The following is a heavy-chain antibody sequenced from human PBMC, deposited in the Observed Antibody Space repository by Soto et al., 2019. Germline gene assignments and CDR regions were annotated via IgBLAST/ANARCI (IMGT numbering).Heavy chain of an antibody. CDR1: GYTFTGYH. D-gene: IGHD2-21*02. CDR2: INPNSGVT. V-gene: IGHV1-2*02. CDR3: ARITGLLVPPIPGY. J-gene: IGHJ4*02. Sequence: ASVKVSCKASGYTFTGYHMHWVRQAPGQGLEWMGWINPNSGVTIYAQKFQGRVIMTRETPITTAYMELSRLASDDTAVYYCARITGLLVPPIPGYWGQGTLVTVYS.